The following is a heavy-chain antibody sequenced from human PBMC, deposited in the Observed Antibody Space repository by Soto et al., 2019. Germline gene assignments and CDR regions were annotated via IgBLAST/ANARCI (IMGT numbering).Heavy chain of an antibody. V-gene: IGHV3-23*01. CDR3: ANPGGWKHY. CDR2: ISGSGGST. CDR1: GFTFSSYA. D-gene: IGHD3-10*01. J-gene: IGHJ4*02. Sequence: EVQLLESGGGVVQPGGSLRLSCAASGFTFSSYAMSWVRQAPGKGLEWVTAISGSGGSTYYADSVKGRFTISRDNSKNTAYLQMNSLRAKDTVVYYGANPGGWKHYWGQGTLVTVSS.